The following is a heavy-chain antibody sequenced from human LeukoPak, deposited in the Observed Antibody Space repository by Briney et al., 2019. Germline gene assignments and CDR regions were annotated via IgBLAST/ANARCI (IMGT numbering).Heavy chain of an antibody. Sequence: PSETLSLTCTVSGGSISSYYLSWIRQPAGKGLEWIGRIYSRGTTYNPSLKSRVTMSADTSRNHVSLTLNSVTAADTAVYYCARVGDNPVSPDHIGRLIVATINFPFDAVYWGQGTLVTVSS. CDR3: ARVGDNPVSPDHIGRLIVATINFPFDAVY. D-gene: IGHD5-12*01. J-gene: IGHJ4*02. V-gene: IGHV4-4*07. CDR2: IYSRGT. CDR1: GGSISSYY.